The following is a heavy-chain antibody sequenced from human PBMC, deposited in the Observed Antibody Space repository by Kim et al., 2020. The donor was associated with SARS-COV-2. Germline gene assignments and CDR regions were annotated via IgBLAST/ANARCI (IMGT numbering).Heavy chain of an antibody. J-gene: IGHJ2*01. CDR2: IRCNRSYN. D-gene: IGHD3-3*01. Sequence: GGSLRLSCAASGFTFSSYSMHWIRHAPGKGLEWVAYIRCNRSYNNYADSVKGRFTIARDNAKNTPYLQMNSMSAEDTAGYYWSSPSYDFVRVSFWYWY. CDR1: GFTFSSYS. V-gene: IGHV3-11*03. CDR3: SSPSYDFVRVSFWYWY.